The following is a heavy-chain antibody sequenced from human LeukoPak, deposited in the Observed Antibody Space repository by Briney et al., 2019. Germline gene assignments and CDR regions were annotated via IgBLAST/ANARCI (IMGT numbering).Heavy chain of an antibody. Sequence: ASVKVSCKASGYTFTSYYMHWVRQAPGQGLEWMGIINPSGGSTSYAQKFQGRVTMTRDTSTSTVYMELSSLRSEETAVYYCARMYYDFWSGLTNYYYGMDVWGQGTTVTVSS. J-gene: IGHJ6*02. CDR1: GYTFTSYY. D-gene: IGHD3-3*01. CDR2: INPSGGST. V-gene: IGHV1-46*01. CDR3: ARMYYDFWSGLTNYYYGMDV.